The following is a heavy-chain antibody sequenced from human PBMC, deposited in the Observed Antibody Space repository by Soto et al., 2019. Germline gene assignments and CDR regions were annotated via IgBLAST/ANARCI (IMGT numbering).Heavy chain of an antibody. CDR1: GFSLSTSGVG. Sequence: GSGPTLVNPTQTLTLTCTFSGFSLSTSGVGVGWIRQPPGKALEWLARIDWDDDKYYSTSLKTRLTISKDTSKNQVVLTMTNMDPVDTATYYCAHISDYGSGSYYNVFGRYYYGMDVWGQGTTVTVSS. J-gene: IGHJ6*02. D-gene: IGHD3-10*01. CDR3: AHISDYGSGSYYNVFGRYYYGMDV. V-gene: IGHV2-70*12. CDR2: IDWDDDK.